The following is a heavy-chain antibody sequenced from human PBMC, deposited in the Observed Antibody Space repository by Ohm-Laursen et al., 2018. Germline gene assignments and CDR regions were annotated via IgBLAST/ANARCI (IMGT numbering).Heavy chain of an antibody. CDR1: GFTFSNFW. CDR2: IKSKIDGATT. V-gene: IGHV3-15*01. Sequence: SLRLSCSASGFTFSNFWMNWVRQAPGKGLEWVGRIKSKIDGATTDYAAPVKGRFTVSRDDSKNTLYLQMNSLRAEDTAVYYCAKVYRKHSSSQGNYFDYWGQGTLVTVSS. J-gene: IGHJ4*02. D-gene: IGHD6-6*01. CDR3: AKVYRKHSSSQGNYFDY.